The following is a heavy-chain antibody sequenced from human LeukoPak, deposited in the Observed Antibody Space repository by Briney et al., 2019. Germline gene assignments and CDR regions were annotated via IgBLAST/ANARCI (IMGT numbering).Heavy chain of an antibody. J-gene: IGHJ4*02. CDR1: GYTLTDYY. CDR2: INPNSGGT. CDR3: ATQRGSYLWGTDFDY. Sequence: ASVKVSCKASGYTLTDYYMHWVRQAPGQGLEWMGWINPNSGGTDYTQKFQGRVTMTRDTSISTAYMELSSLRSDDTAVYYCATQRGSYLWGTDFDYWGQGTLVTVSS. V-gene: IGHV1-2*02. D-gene: IGHD3-16*01.